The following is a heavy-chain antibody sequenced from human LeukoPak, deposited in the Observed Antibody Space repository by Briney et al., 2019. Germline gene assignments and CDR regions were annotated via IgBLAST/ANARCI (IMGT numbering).Heavy chain of an antibody. CDR1: GFTFNNYS. CDR3: AKDGGDYAVDY. V-gene: IGHV3-30*02. Sequence: GGSLRLSCAASGFTFNNYSMHWVRQAPGKGLEGVAFIWYDGSNKYYADSVKGRFTISRDNSKNTLYLQMNSLRAEDTAVYYCAKDGGDYAVDYWGQGTLVTVSS. J-gene: IGHJ4*02. CDR2: IWYDGSNK. D-gene: IGHD4-17*01.